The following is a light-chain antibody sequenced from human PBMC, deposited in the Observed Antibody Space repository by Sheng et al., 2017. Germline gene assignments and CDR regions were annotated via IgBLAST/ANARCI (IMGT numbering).Light chain of an antibody. CDR1: QSVSSN. CDR2: GAS. CDR3: QQYNNWPPYS. V-gene: IGKV3-15*01. J-gene: IGKJ2*03. Sequence: EIVLTQSPGTLSLSPGERATLSCRASQSVSSNLAWYQQKPGQAPRLLIYGASTRATGIPARFSGSGSGTQFTLTISSLQSEDFAFYYCQQYNNWPPYSFGQGTKLESK.